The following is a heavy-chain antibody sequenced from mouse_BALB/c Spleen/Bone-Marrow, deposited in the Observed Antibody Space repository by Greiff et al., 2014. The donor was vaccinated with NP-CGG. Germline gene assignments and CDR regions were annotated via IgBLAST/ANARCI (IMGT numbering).Heavy chain of an antibody. CDR1: GYKFTDYA. V-gene: IGHV1-67*01. D-gene: IGHD1-1*01. Sequence: QVQLQQSGPELVRPGVSVKISCKGSGYKFTDYAMHWVKQSHAKSLEWIGLISTYSGNTHYNQKFKGKATMTVGKSSSTAYMELARLTSEDSAIYYCARNFYGSAYFDFWGQGSTLTVSS. CDR2: ISTYSGNT. J-gene: IGHJ2*01. CDR3: ARNFYGSAYFDF.